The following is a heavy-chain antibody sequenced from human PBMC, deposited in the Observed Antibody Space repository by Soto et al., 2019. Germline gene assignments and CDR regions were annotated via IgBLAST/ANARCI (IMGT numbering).Heavy chain of an antibody. D-gene: IGHD3-9*01. CDR3: ARDNDILIGDYHFDH. J-gene: IGHJ4*02. CDR1: GYTFTSYG. V-gene: IGHV1-18*01. Sequence: ASVKVSCKASGYTFTSYGISWLRQAPGQGLEWMGWISPYNGNTNYAQRFQGRVTMTTDTSTSTAYMELTSLRSDDTAVYFCARDNDILIGDYHFDHWGQGTLVT. CDR2: ISPYNGNT.